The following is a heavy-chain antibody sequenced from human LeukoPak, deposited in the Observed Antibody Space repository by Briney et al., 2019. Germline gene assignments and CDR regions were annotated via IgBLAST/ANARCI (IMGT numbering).Heavy chain of an antibody. CDR1: GFTVSSNY. D-gene: IGHD5-18*01. J-gene: IGHJ6*02. CDR2: IYSGGST. CDR3: AWLRDYYYGMDV. V-gene: IGHV3-53*01. Sequence: GGSLRLSCAASGFTVSSNYMSWVRQAPGKGLEWVSVIYSGGSTYYADSVKGRFTISRDNSKNTLYLQMNSPRAEDTAVYYCAWLRDYYYGMDVWGQGTTVTVSS.